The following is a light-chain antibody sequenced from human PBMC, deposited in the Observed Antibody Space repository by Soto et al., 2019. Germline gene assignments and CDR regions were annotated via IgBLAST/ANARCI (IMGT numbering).Light chain of an antibody. CDR1: QSVRTNY. V-gene: IGKV3-20*01. J-gene: IGKJ1*01. CDR2: GAS. Sequence: EIVLTQSPVTLSLSPLERATLSCIASQSVRTNYLAWYQQKPGQAPRLLIYGASSRATGIPDRFSGSGSGTDFTLTISRLEPEDFAVYYCQQYGSSPWTFGQGTKVDIK. CDR3: QQYGSSPWT.